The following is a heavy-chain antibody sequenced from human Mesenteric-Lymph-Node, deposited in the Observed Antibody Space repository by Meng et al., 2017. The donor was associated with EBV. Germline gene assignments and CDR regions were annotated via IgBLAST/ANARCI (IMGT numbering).Heavy chain of an antibody. D-gene: IGHD1-1*01. CDR3: ARGRRGVQYFDF. CDR2: IHYSVST. V-gene: IGHV4-61*01. CDR1: GGSVTRGSYC. Sequence: QESGPGLVKPSEILSPTFTGSGGSVTRGSYCWNWIRQPPGKRLEWIGYIHYSVSTNYNPSLKSQITISVDTSKNQLSLRVSHVTAADTAVYYCARGRRGVQYFDFWGQGALVTVSS. J-gene: IGHJ4*02.